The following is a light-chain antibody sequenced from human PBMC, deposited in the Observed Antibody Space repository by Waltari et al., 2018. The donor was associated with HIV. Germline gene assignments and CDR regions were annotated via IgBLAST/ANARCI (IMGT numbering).Light chain of an antibody. J-gene: IGLJ1*01. V-gene: IGLV2-14*01. CDR3: SSYTSSTTYV. Sequence: QSALTQPASVSGSPGQSITISCPGTSSDVGGYIYVSWYQQHPGKAPKLIIYEVSNRPSGVSNRFSGSKSGNTASLTISGLQADDEAHYYCSSYTSSTTYVFGTGTKVTVL. CDR1: SSDVGGYIY. CDR2: EVS.